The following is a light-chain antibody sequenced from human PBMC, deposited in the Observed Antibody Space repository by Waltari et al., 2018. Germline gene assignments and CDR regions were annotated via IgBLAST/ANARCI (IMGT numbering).Light chain of an antibody. V-gene: IGKV3-15*01. J-gene: IGKJ2*01. CDR2: GTS. CDR3: QQYNDWPYT. Sequence: EIVMTQSPVTLSVSPGERAALSCRPSQSVRPNLAWYQQRPGQTPRLLLYGTSTRATEIPARFSGSGSGTEFTLTISSLQSEDFAVYYCQQYNDWPYTFGQGTKLEIK. CDR1: QSVRPN.